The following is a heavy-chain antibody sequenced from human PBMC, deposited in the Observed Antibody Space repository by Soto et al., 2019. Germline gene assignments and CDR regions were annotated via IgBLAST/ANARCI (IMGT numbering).Heavy chain of an antibody. V-gene: IGHV4-59*08. Sequence: QVQLQESGPGLVKPSETLSLTCTVSGGSISSYYWSWIRQPPGKGLEWIWYIYYSGSTNYNPSLKSPVTISVDTSKNQFSLKLSSVTAADAAVYYCARQDKAAAGYDYWGQGTLVTVSS. J-gene: IGHJ4*02. D-gene: IGHD6-13*01. CDR3: ARQDKAAAGYDY. CDR2: IYYSGST. CDR1: GGSISSYY.